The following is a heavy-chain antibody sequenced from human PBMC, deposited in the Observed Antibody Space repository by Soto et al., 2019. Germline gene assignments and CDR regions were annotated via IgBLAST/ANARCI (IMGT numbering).Heavy chain of an antibody. CDR1: GDSVSRDITS. CDR2: TYYRSKWFH. CDR3: ARGNALDD. J-gene: IGHJ3*01. V-gene: IGHV6-1*01. Sequence: QGQLQQSGPGLVKPSQTLSLTCAISGDSVSRDITSWNWIRQSPSRGLEWLGRTYYRSKWFHDYAASVKSRITINPDTSKNQFSLELNSMTPEDTAVYYCARGNALDDWGQGTVVTVSS. D-gene: IGHD3-10*01.